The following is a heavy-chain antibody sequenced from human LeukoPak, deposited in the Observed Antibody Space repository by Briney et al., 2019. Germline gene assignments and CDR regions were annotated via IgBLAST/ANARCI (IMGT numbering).Heavy chain of an antibody. CDR2: ISGSGGST. Sequence: SGGSLRLSCAASGFTISSYAMSWVRQAPGKGLEWVSAISGSGGSTYYADTVKGRFTISRDNSKNTLYLQMNSLRDEDTAVYYCAKGGDFGVVILHQYYFDYWGQGTLVTVSS. V-gene: IGHV3-23*01. CDR3: AKGGDFGVVILHQYYFDY. CDR1: GFTISSYA. J-gene: IGHJ4*02. D-gene: IGHD3-3*01.